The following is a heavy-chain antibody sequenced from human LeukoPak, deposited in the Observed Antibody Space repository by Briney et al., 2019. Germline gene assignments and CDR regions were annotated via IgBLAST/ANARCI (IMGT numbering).Heavy chain of an antibody. V-gene: IGHV1-2*02. CDR3: ARDRSSLYNGNYAF. CDR1: GYSFTDKY. Sequence: ASVKVSCKASGYSFTDKYLHWVRQAPGQGLEWMGWINPKSGGTNYAQKFQGRVTLTRDTSTTTSYMDLSSLTSDDTAVYYCARDRSSLYNGNYAFWGQGTLVTVSS. D-gene: IGHD5-12*01. CDR2: INPKSGGT. J-gene: IGHJ4*02.